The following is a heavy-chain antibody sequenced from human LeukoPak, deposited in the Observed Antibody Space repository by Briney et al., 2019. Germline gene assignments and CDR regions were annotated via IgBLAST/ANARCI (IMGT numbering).Heavy chain of an antibody. CDR3: AKGEDRMGGIVDY. J-gene: IGHJ4*02. Sequence: GGSLRLSCAASGFTFSSYAMHWVRQAPGKGLEWVAVISYDGSNKYYADSVKGRFTISRDNSKNTLYLQMNSLRAEDTAVYYCAKGEDRMGGIVDYWGQGTLVTVSS. D-gene: IGHD3-22*01. CDR1: GFTFSSYA. CDR2: ISYDGSNK. V-gene: IGHV3-30-3*01.